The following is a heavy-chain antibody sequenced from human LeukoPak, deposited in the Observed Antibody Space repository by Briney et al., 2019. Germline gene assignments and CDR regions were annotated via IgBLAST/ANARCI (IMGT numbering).Heavy chain of an antibody. J-gene: IGHJ4*02. V-gene: IGHV4-31*03. CDR3: VRASYSYGIDY. CDR1: GGSISSGGYH. CDR2: IYDSGST. Sequence: SETLSLTCTVSGGSISSGGYHWSWIRQHPGKGLEWIGYIYDSGSTYYNPSLKSRVTISVGMSKNQFSLKLSSVTAADTAVYYCVRASYSYGIDYWGQGTLVTVSS. D-gene: IGHD5-18*01.